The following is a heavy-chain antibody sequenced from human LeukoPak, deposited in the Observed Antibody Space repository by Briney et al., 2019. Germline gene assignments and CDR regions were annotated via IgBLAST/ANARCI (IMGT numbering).Heavy chain of an antibody. CDR3: ARDHESGGYPTSGY. V-gene: IGHV3-23*01. CDR2: ISGSGGST. CDR1: GFTFSSYA. Sequence: GGSLRLSCAASGFTFSSYAMSWVRQAPGKGLEWVSAISGSGGSTYYADSVKGRFTISRDNSKNTLYLQMNSLRADDTALYFCARDHESGGYPTSGYWGQGTLVTVSS. D-gene: IGHD3-22*01. J-gene: IGHJ4*02.